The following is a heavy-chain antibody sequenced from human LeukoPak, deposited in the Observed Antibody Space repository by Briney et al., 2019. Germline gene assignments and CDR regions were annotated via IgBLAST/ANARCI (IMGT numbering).Heavy chain of an antibody. CDR1: GGSISSGGYS. CDR3: ARGDSYYGMDV. V-gene: IGHV4-30-2*01. J-gene: IGHJ6*02. CDR2: IYHSGST. Sequence: SETLSLTCTVSGGSISSGGYSWSWIRQPPGKGLEWIGYIYHSGSTYYNPSLKSRVTISVDRSKNQFSLKLSSVTAAATAVYYCARGDSYYGMDVWGQGTTVTASS.